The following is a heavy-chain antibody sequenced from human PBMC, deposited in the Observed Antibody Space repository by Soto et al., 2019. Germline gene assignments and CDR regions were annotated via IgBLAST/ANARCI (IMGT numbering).Heavy chain of an antibody. J-gene: IGHJ1*01. Sequence: GGSLRLSCAASGFTFSSYAMSWVRQAPGKGLEWVSAISGSGGSTYYADSVKGRFTISRDNSKNTLYLQMNSLRAEDTAVYYCAKIVDYDYIWGSYRGDAEYFQHWGQGTLVTVSS. CDR1: GFTFSSYA. CDR2: ISGSGGST. V-gene: IGHV3-23*01. D-gene: IGHD3-16*02. CDR3: AKIVDYDYIWGSYRGDAEYFQH.